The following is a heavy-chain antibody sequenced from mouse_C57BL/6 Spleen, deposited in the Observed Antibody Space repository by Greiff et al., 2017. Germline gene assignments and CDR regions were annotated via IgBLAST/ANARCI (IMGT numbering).Heavy chain of an antibody. CDR1: GYTFTSYW. V-gene: IGHV1-61*01. D-gene: IGHD2-5*01. CDR3: ARSARYYSNHYFDY. CDR2: IYTSDSET. J-gene: IGHJ2*01. Sequence: VQLQQPGAELVRPGSSVKLSCKASGYTFTSYWMDWVKQRPGQGLEWIGNIYTSDSETHYNQKFKDKATLTVDKSSSTAYMQLNSLTSEDSAVYYCARSARYYSNHYFDYWGQGTTLTVSS.